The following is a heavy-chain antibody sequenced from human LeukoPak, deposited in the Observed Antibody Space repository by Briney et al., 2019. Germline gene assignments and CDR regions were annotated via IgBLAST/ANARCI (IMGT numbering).Heavy chain of an antibody. CDR1: GFTFSSYS. D-gene: IGHD3-3*01. CDR3: ARDAVDFWSGYNIDH. V-gene: IGHV3-21*01. J-gene: IGHJ4*02. Sequence: GGTLRLSCAASGFTFSSYSMNWVRQAPGKGLEGVSSISSSSSYIYYADSVKGRFTISRDNAKNSLYLQMNRLRAEDTAVYYCARDAVDFWSGYNIDHWGQGTLVTVSS. CDR2: ISSSSSYI.